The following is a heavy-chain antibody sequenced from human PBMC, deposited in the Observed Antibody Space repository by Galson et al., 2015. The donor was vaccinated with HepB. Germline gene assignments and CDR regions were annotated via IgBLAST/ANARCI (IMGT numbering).Heavy chain of an antibody. CDR1: GYTFTGYY. CDR2: INPNSGGT. Sequence: SVKVSCKASGYTFTGYYMHWVRQAPGQGLEWMGWINPNSGGTNYAQKFQGRVTMTRDTSISTAYMGLSRLRSDDTAVYYCARGIVVVPAAIRNVEMGYWGQGTLVTVSS. D-gene: IGHD2-2*01. J-gene: IGHJ4*02. CDR3: ARGIVVVPAAIRNVEMGY. V-gene: IGHV1-2*02.